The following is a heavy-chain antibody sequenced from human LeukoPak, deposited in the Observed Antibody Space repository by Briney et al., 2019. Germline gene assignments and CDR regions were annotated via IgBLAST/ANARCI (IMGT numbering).Heavy chain of an antibody. V-gene: IGHV3-30*02. J-gene: IGHJ5*02. Sequence: PGGSLRLSYAASGFTFSSYGMHWVRQAPGKGLEWVAFIRYDGSNKYYADSVKGRFTISRDNSKNTLYLQMNCLRAEDTAVYYCAKERRDFWSGYSFHNWFDPWGQGTLVTVSS. CDR2: IRYDGSNK. D-gene: IGHD3-3*01. CDR3: AKERRDFWSGYSFHNWFDP. CDR1: GFTFSSYG.